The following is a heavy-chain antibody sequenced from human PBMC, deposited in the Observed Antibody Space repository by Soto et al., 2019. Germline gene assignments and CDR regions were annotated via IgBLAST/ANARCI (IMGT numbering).Heavy chain of an antibody. CDR3: ARDSVVVAAGYYYYYGMDV. CDR1: GFTVSSNY. V-gene: IGHV3-53*01. Sequence: SGGSLRLSCAASGFTVSSNYMSWVRQAPGKGLEWVSVIYSGGSTYYADSVKGRFTISRDNSKNTLYLQMNSLRAEDTAVYYCARDSVVVAAGYYYYYGMDVWGQGTTVTVSS. D-gene: IGHD2-15*01. CDR2: IYSGGST. J-gene: IGHJ6*02.